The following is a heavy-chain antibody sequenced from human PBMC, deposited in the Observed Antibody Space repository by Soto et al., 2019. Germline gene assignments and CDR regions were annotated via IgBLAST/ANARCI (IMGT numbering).Heavy chain of an antibody. D-gene: IGHD3-22*01. CDR1: GFTFSGSA. J-gene: IGHJ5*02. CDR2: IRSKTNGYAT. CDR3: TRDPRNYYDSIGSANWFDP. V-gene: IGHV3-73*01. Sequence: GGSLRLSCAASGFTFSGSAMHWVRQASGKGLEWVGRIRSKTNGYATAYAASVKGRFTISRDDSKDTAYLQMNSLKTEDTAVYYCTRDPRNYYDSIGSANWFDPWGQGTLVTVSS.